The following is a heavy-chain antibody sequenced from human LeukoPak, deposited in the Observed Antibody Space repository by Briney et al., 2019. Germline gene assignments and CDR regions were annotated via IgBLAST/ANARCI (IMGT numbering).Heavy chain of an antibody. CDR2: ISGSGGST. Sequence: PGGSLRLSCAASGFTFSSYAMSWVRQAPGKGLEWVSVISGSGGSTYYADSVKGRFTISRDNSKNTLYLQMNSLRAEDTALYYCAKTPGYSSGWYRHYFDYWGQGTLVTVSS. CDR3: AKTPGYSSGWYRHYFDY. D-gene: IGHD6-19*01. J-gene: IGHJ4*02. CDR1: GFTFSSYA. V-gene: IGHV3-23*01.